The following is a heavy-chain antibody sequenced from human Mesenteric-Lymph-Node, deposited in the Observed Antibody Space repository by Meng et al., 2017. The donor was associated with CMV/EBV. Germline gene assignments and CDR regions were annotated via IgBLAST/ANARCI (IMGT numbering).Heavy chain of an antibody. CDR3: ARTSYDFWSGYNGYNGFDY. V-gene: IGHV4-59*01. Sequence: SETLSLTCTVSGDSISGYYWSWIRQPPGKGLEWIGHIYSSGSTNYNPSLKSRVTISIDTSKNQFSLELTSVTAADTAVYYCARTSYDFWSGYNGYNGFDYWGQGTLVTVSS. CDR2: IYSSGST. J-gene: IGHJ4*02. D-gene: IGHD3-3*01. CDR1: GDSISGYY.